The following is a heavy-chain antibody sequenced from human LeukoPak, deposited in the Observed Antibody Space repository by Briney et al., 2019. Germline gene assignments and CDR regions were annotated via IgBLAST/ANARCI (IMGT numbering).Heavy chain of an antibody. CDR2: IIPIFGTA. J-gene: IGHJ4*02. CDR3: ARVRITGYSSGGPFDY. CDR1: GGTFSSYA. D-gene: IGHD6-25*01. Sequence: GASVRVSCKASGGTFSSYAISWVRQAPGQGLEWMGGIIPIFGTANYAQKFQGRVTITTDESTSTAYMELSSLRSEDTAVYYCARVRITGYSSGGPFDYWGQGTLVTVSS. V-gene: IGHV1-69*05.